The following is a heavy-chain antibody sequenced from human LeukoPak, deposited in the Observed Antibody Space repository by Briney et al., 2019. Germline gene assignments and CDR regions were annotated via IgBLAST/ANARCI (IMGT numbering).Heavy chain of an antibody. Sequence: GGSLRLSCAASGFTVSSNYMSWVRQAPGKGLEWVSVIYSGGSTYYADSVKGRFTISRDNSKNTLYLQMNSLRAADTAVYFCARDLIVGGNHDAFDVWGQGTTVTVSS. D-gene: IGHD1-26*01. CDR3: ARDLIVGGNHDAFDV. CDR1: GFTVSSNY. CDR2: IYSGGST. V-gene: IGHV3-66*01. J-gene: IGHJ3*01.